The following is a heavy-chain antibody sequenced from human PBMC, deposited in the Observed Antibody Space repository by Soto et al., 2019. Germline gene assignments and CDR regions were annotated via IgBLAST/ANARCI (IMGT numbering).Heavy chain of an antibody. D-gene: IGHD5-18*01. CDR2: IRSKANSYAT. CDR1: GFTFSGSA. V-gene: IGHV3-73*01. J-gene: IGHJ6*03. CDR3: TRTASLYYYYYYYMDV. Sequence: GGSLRLSCAASGFTFSGSAMHWVRQASGKGLEWVGRIRSKANSYATAYAASVKGRFTISRDDSKNTAYLQMNSLKTEDTAVYYCTRTASLYYYYYYYMDVWGKGTTVTVSS.